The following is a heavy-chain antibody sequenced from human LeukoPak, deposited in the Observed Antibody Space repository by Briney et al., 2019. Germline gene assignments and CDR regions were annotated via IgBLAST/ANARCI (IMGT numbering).Heavy chain of an antibody. Sequence: GGSLRLSCAASGFTFSSYSMNWVRQAPGKELEWVSSISSSSSYIYYADSVKGRFTISRDNSQDTVSLQVNNLRTEDTALYYCAKTSLSDASGHYYYMDVWGKGTTVTVSS. CDR2: ISSSSSYI. CDR1: GFTFSSYS. V-gene: IGHV3-21*01. CDR3: AKTSLSDASGHYYYMDV. J-gene: IGHJ6*03. D-gene: IGHD3-3*01.